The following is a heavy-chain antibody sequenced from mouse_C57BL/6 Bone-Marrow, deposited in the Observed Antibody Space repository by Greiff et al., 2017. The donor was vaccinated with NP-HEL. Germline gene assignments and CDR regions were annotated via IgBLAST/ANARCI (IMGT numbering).Heavy chain of an antibody. CDR3: ASQIYYYGSRRYYYAMDY. CDR1: GFTFTDYY. Sequence: EVQLVESGGGLVQPGGSLSLSCAASGFTFTDYYMSWVRQPPGKALEWLGFIRNKANGYTTEYSASVKGRFTISRDNSQSILYLQMNALRAEDSATYYCASQIYYYGSRRYYYAMDYWGQGTSVTVSS. CDR2: IRNKANGYTT. D-gene: IGHD1-1*01. J-gene: IGHJ4*01. V-gene: IGHV7-3*01.